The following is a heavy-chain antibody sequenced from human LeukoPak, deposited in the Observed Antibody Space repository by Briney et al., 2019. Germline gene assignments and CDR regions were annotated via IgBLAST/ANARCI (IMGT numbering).Heavy chain of an antibody. CDR3: ARNPRGIAAALGY. J-gene: IGHJ4*02. V-gene: IGHV1-2*02. CDR2: INPNSGGA. D-gene: IGHD6-13*01. CDR1: GYTFTSYD. Sequence: GASVKVSCKASGYTFTSYDINWVRQATGQGPEWMGWINPNSGGANYAQSFQGRVTMTRDTSISTAYMELSRLSSDDTAVYYCARNPRGIAAALGYWGQGTLVTVSS.